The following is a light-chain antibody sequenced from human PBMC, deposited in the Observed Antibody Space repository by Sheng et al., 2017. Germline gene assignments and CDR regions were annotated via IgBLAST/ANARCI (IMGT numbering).Light chain of an antibody. Sequence: EIVLTQSPGTLSLSPGERATLSCRAIQSVSSNYVAWYQQKSGQAPRLLISGASSRATDIPDRFSGSGSGTDFTLTISRLEPEDSAVYFCQQYGSPPAITFGQGTRLEIK. CDR2: GAS. CDR1: QSVSSNY. J-gene: IGKJ5*01. CDR3: QQYGSPPAIT. V-gene: IGKV3-20*01.